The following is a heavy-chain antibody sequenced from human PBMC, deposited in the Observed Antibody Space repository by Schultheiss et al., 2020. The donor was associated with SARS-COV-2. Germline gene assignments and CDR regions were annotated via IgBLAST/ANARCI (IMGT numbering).Heavy chain of an antibody. CDR1: GFTFSSYW. V-gene: IGHV3-21*01. CDR3: ASRVGATGY. CDR2: ISSSSSYI. J-gene: IGHJ4*02. Sequence: GGSLRLSCAASGFTFSSYWMHWVRQAPGKGLVWVSSISSSSSYIYYADSMKGRFTISRDNSKNTLYLQMNSLRDEDTAVYYCASRVGATGYWGQGTLVTVSS. D-gene: IGHD1-26*01.